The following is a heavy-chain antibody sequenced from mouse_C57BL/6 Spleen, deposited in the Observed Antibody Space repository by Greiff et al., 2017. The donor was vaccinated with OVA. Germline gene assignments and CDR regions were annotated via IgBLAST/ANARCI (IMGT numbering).Heavy chain of an antibody. D-gene: IGHD1-1*01. V-gene: IGHV1-42*01. CDR2: INPSTGGT. Sequence: EVQLKESGPELVKPGASVKISCKASGYSFTGYYMNWVKQSPEKSLEWIGEINPSTGGTTYNQKFKAKATLTVDKSSSTAYMQLKSLTSEDSAVYYCASRTTRWYFDVWGTGTTVTVSS. CDR1: GYSFTGYY. J-gene: IGHJ1*03. CDR3: ASRTTRWYFDV.